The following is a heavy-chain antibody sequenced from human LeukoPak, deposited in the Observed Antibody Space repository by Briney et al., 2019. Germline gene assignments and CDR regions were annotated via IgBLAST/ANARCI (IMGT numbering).Heavy chain of an antibody. V-gene: IGHV4-4*09. CDR3: GRGTYSNFAHYYYYYMDV. D-gene: IGHD4-11*01. CDR2: IYTSGST. CDR1: GGSISSYY. J-gene: IGHJ6*03. Sequence: SETLSLTCTVSGGSISSYYWSWIRQPPGKGLGWIGYIYTSGSTNYNPSLKSRVTISVDTSKNQFSLKLSSVTAADTAVYYCGRGTYSNFAHYYYYYMDVWGKGTTVTVSS.